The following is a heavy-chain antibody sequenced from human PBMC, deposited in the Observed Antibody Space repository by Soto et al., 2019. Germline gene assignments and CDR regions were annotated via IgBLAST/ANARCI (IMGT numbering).Heavy chain of an antibody. CDR3: ARDLYY. CDR1: GYSFTNHA. V-gene: IGHV1-3*01. J-gene: IGHJ4*02. Sequence: ASVKVSCKASGYSFTNHAIHWVRQAPGQRLEWMGWINPGNGDTRYSQNFQGTVSITRDASASTAYMELRSLRSEDTAVYFCARDLYYWGQGTLVTVSS. CDR2: INPGNGDT.